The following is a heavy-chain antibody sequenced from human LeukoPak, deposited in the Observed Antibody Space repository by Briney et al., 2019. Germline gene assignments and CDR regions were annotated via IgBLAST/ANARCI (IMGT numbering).Heavy chain of an antibody. CDR3: ARVVRGSNFFDY. V-gene: IGHV1-2*04. CDR1: GYTFTGYY. Sequence: GASVKISCTASGYTFTGYYMHWVRQAPGQGLEWMGWINPNSGGTNYAQKFQGWVTMTRDTSISTAYMELSRLRSDDTAVYYCARVVRGSNFFDYWGQETLVTVSS. J-gene: IGHJ4*02. D-gene: IGHD3-10*01. CDR2: INPNSGGT.